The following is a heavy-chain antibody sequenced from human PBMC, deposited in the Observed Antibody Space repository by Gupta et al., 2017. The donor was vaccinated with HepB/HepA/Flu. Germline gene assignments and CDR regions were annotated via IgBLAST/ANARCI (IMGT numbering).Heavy chain of an antibody. J-gene: IGHJ4*02. CDR3: ARDGRYCDSSSCLSYFDY. V-gene: IGHV3-23*01. CDR2: ISRSGGTT. D-gene: IGHD2/OR15-2a*01. CDR1: GFTFSSSG. Sequence: VQLLESGGGLVQPGGALTLSCAASGFTFSSSGMTWFRQVPGKGLEWVSSISRSGGTTYYRESVKGRFTVSRDNSKNTLYLQMNSLRAEDTAVYYCARDGRYCDSSSCLSYFDYWGQGTLVTVSS.